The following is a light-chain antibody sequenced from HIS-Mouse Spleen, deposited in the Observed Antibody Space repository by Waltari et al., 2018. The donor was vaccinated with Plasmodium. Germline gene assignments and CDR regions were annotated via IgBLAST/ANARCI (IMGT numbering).Light chain of an antibody. CDR3: QQYGSSPYT. CDR2: GAS. Sequence: EIVLTQSPVPLSLSPGERATLSCRASQSVRSSYLAWYQQKPGQAPRLLIYGASSRATGIPDRFSGSGSGTDFTLTISRLEPEDFAVYYCQQYGSSPYTFGQGTKLEIK. CDR1: QSVRSSY. J-gene: IGKJ2*01. V-gene: IGKV3-20*01.